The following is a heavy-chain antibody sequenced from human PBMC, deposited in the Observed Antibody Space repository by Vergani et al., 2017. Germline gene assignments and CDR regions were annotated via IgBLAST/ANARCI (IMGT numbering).Heavy chain of an antibody. D-gene: IGHD6-13*01. Sequence: QVQLVQSGAEVKKPGASVSVSCKASGYIFTSYAMHWVRQAPGERLVWRGWINGGNGNTKYSQTFQGRVTITRDTSASTAYMELSSLRSEDTAVYYCAIARALIAAVSVGWFDAGSQGRLVTVS. CDR2: INGGNGNT. V-gene: IGHV1-3*01. J-gene: IGHJ5*02. CDR3: AIARALIAAVSVGWFDA. CDR1: GYIFTSYA.